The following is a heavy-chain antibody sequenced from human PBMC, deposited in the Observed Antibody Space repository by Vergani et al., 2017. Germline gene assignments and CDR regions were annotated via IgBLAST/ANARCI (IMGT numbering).Heavy chain of an antibody. J-gene: IGHJ5*02. CDR2: TWYDGKNK. CDR3: ARDLRLLYNRFDP. CDR1: GFTFNQYC. Sequence: QVQLVESGGGVVQPGRSLRLSCAASGFTFNQYCMHWVRQAPGKGLEGVAVTWYDGKNKQYADSVKGRFTISRDNSKSTMYLQMNNLRDEDTGVYYCARDLRLLYNRFDPWGQGTLVTVSS. V-gene: IGHV3-33*01. D-gene: IGHD1-14*01.